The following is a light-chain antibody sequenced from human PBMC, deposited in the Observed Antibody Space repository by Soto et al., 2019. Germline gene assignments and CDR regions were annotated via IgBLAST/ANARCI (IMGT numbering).Light chain of an antibody. V-gene: IGLV2-14*03. CDR1: SSDVGGYDY. CDR3: SSYTSSTTVI. CDR2: DVT. J-gene: IGLJ2*01. Sequence: TQPASVVGPPGQPITITCTGTSSDVGGYDYVSWYQQHPGKAPKLMIYDVTNRPSGVSNRFSGSKSGNTASLTISGLQAEDEADYYCSSYTSSTTVIFGGGTKVTVL.